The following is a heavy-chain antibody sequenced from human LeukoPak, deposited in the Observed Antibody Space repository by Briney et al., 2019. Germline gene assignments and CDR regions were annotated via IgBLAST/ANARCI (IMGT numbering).Heavy chain of an antibody. CDR2: ISSSGSII. CDR1: GFTFSNYA. Sequence: GGSLRLSRAASGFTFSNYAMSWVRQAPGKGLEWVSYISSSGSIIYYADSVKGRFTISRGDAKNSLYLQMNSLRAEDTAVYYCARGRTSRYYYYGMDVWGQGTTVTVSS. V-gene: IGHV3-48*03. J-gene: IGHJ6*02. D-gene: IGHD2-2*01. CDR3: ARGRTSRYYYYGMDV.